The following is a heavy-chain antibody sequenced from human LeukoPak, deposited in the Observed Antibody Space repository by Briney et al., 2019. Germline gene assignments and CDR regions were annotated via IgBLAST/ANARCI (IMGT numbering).Heavy chain of an antibody. D-gene: IGHD3-10*01. CDR2: ISAYNGNT. J-gene: IGHJ4*02. CDR3: ERVKRYGSGTTGGDY. Sequence: ASVKVSCKASGYTFTSYGISWVRQAPGQGLEWMGWISAYNGNTNYAQKLQGRVTMTTDTSTSTAYMDLRSLRSDDTAVYYCERVKRYGSGTTGGDYWGQGNLVTVSS. V-gene: IGHV1-18*04. CDR1: GYTFTSYG.